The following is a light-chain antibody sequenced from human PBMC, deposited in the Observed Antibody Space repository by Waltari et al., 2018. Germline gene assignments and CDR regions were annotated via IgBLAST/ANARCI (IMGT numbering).Light chain of an antibody. CDR3: QQYSGYSGI. Sequence: AIRITQSPSSLSASTGDRVTITCRASQGISSYLAWYQQKPGKAPKVLIYAASTLQSGVPSRFSGSGFETEFTLVISNLQPDDVATYYCQQYSGYSGIFGGGTKVEIK. CDR2: AAS. V-gene: IGKV1-8*01. CDR1: QGISSY. J-gene: IGKJ4*01.